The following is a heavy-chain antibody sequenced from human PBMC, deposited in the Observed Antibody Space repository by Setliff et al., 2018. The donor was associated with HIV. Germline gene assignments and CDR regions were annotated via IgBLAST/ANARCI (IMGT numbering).Heavy chain of an antibody. Sequence: GGSLRLSCAASRFTFSNYWMTWVRQAPGKGLEWVANINPDGSAKIYLDSVGGRLTISRDNAKNSLSLQMNNLKAEDTALYCCARVDATDEAFGMWGQGTMVTVSS. CDR1: RFTFSNYW. CDR2: INPDGSAK. CDR3: ARVDATDEAFGM. V-gene: IGHV3-7*01. J-gene: IGHJ3*02.